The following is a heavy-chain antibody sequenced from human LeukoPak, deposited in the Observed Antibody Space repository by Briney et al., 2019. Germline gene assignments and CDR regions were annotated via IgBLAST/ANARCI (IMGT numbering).Heavy chain of an antibody. D-gene: IGHD1-7*01. CDR3: AREDDWNYEDY. Sequence: GGSLRLSCAASGFTFSSYAMSWVRQAPGKGLEWVANIKQDGSEKYYVNSVKGRFTISRDNARSSLYLQMNSLRVEDTAIYYCAREDDWNYEDYWGQGTLVTVSS. CDR2: IKQDGSEK. J-gene: IGHJ4*02. CDR1: GFTFSSYA. V-gene: IGHV3-7*01.